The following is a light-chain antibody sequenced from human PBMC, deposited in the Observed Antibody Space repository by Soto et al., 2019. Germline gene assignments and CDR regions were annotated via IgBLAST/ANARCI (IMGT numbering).Light chain of an antibody. CDR3: QQYNTYPLT. Sequence: DIQMTQSPSTLSASVGDRVTITCRASQSISTWLAWDQQKPGKAHKLLIYKASSLEGGVPSRFSGSGSGTEFNITVSSLRPDDFATYYCQQYNTYPLTFGGGTTVEIK. J-gene: IGKJ4*01. CDR2: KAS. CDR1: QSISTW. V-gene: IGKV1-5*03.